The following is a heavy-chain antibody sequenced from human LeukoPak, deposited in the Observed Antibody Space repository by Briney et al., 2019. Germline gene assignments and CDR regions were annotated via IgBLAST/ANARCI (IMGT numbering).Heavy chain of an antibody. V-gene: IGHV4-4*07. CDR3: ASQAATGNYFDQ. Sequence: SETLSLTCTVSGGSISSYYWSWIRQPAGKGLEWIGRIYTSGSTDYNPSLKSRVTMSVDTSKNQFSLNLSSMTAADTAVYYCASQAATGNYFDQWGQGTLVTVSS. CDR1: GGSISSYY. J-gene: IGHJ4*02. D-gene: IGHD6-13*01. CDR2: IYTSGST.